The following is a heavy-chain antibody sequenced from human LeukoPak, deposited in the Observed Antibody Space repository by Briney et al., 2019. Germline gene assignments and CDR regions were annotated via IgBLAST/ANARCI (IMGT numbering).Heavy chain of an antibody. Sequence: GGSLRLSCAASGFTFSSYGMHWVRQAPGMGLEWVAVISYDGSNKYYADSVKGRFTISRDNSKNTLYLQMNSLRAEDTAVYYCAKDRGSSSWYFDYWGQGTLVTVSS. J-gene: IGHJ4*02. D-gene: IGHD6-13*01. CDR2: ISYDGSNK. CDR1: GFTFSSYG. CDR3: AKDRGSSSWYFDY. V-gene: IGHV3-30*18.